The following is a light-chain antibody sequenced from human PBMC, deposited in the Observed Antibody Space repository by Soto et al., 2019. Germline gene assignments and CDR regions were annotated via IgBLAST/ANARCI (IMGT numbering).Light chain of an antibody. J-gene: IGKJ1*01. Sequence: SSLSASIGDRVTISCRASQIINTYLNWYQQKPGKAPKLLIYLASRLQSGVPSRFSGSGSGTDFTLAISSLQPEDFATYYCQQSYSSPRTFGQGTKVDIK. CDR3: QQSYSSPRT. CDR1: QIINTY. V-gene: IGKV1-39*01. CDR2: LAS.